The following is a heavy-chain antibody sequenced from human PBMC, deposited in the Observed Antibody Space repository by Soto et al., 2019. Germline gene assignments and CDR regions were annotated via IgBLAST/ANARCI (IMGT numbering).Heavy chain of an antibody. CDR2: ISASGGST. CDR1: GFTFSTYA. CDR3: ARYYDSSGYPIDI. J-gene: IGHJ3*02. D-gene: IGHD3-22*01. V-gene: IGHV3-23*01. Sequence: GGSLRLSCAASGFTFSTYAMTWVRQAPGKGLEWVSAISASGGSTYYADSVKGRFTISRDNSKNTLYLQMNSLRAEDTAVYYCARYYDSSGYPIDIWGQGTMVTVSS.